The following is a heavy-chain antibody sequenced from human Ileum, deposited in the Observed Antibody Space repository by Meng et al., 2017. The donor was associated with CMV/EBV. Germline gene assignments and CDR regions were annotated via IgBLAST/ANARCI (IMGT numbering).Heavy chain of an antibody. Sequence: GESLKISCVAPAFTFTNSWMTWVRQAPGKGLEWVDRIKNEVRGGTPDYAAPVKARFTISKDDSKNTLYLQMNTLTTADTALYYCTTDGGFHWGQGTLVTVSS. V-gene: IGHV3-15*01. CDR3: TTDGGFH. CDR2: IKNEVRGGTP. J-gene: IGHJ4*02. D-gene: IGHD3-16*01. CDR1: AFTFTNSW.